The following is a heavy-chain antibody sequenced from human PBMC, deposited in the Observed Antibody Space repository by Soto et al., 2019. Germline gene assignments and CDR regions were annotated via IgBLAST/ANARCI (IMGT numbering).Heavy chain of an antibody. CDR2: IYHSGST. V-gene: IGHV4-4*02. Sequence: QVQLQESGPGLVKPSGTLSLTCAVSSGSISSSNWWSWVRQPPGKGLEWIGEIYHSGSTNYNPSLKSRVTISVDKSQNPFSLKLSSVTAADTAVYYCAGGEGNQGYGEPDAFDIWGQGTMVTVSS. CDR1: SGSISSSNW. J-gene: IGHJ3*02. D-gene: IGHD4-17*01. CDR3: AGGEGNQGYGEPDAFDI.